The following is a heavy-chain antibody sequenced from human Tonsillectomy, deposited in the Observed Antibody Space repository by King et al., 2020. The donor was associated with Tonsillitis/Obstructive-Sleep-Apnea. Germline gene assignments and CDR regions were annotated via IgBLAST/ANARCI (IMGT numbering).Heavy chain of an antibody. D-gene: IGHD3-3*01. CDR1: XFTFSKYA. Sequence: VQLVXSGGGLVQPGGXLRXSXAASXFTFSKYAMSXVRQAPGKGLEWVSGISASGGTTYYADSVKGRFTISRDNSKNTVYMQMNSLRAEDTDTYYCAKXVVXXISGVXGDTXDFWGXGTMVTVXS. CDR3: AKXVVXXISGVXGDTXDF. V-gene: IGHV3-23*04. J-gene: IGHJ3*01. CDR2: ISASGGTT.